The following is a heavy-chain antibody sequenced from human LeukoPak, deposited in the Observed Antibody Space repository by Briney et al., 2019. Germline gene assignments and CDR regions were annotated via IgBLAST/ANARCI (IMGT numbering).Heavy chain of an antibody. D-gene: IGHD4/OR15-4a*01. J-gene: IGHJ6*02. V-gene: IGHV3-74*01. CDR3: SASRPHYGDYYGLDV. Sequence: PGGSLRLSCAASGFTFSSYWMHWVRQAPGKGLVWVSRINSDGSSISYADSVKGRFTISRDNSKNTLYLQMNSLRTEDTAVYFCSASRPHYGDYYGLDVWGHGTTVTVSS. CDR1: GFTFSSYW. CDR2: INSDGSSI.